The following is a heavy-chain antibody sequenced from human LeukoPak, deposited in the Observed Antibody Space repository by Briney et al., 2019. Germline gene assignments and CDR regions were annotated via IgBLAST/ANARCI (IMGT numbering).Heavy chain of an antibody. D-gene: IGHD3-9*01. CDR2: INWNGGST. CDR1: GVTVSSTY. J-gene: IGHJ3*02. CDR3: ARGDILTGYPSDAFDI. V-gene: IGHV3-20*04. Sequence: GGSLRLSCAASGVTVSSTYMSWVRQAPGKGLEWVSGINWNGGSTGYADSVKGRFTISRDNAKSTLYLQMNSLRAEDTALYYCARGDILTGYPSDAFDIWGQGTMVTVSS.